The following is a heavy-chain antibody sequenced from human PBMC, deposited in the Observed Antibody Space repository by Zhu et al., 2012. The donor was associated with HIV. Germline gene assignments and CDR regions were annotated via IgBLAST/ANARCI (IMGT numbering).Heavy chain of an antibody. CDR1: GGSISSRDYS. J-gene: IGHJ4*02. V-gene: IGHV4-30-2*01. Sequence: QVQLQESGSGLVKPSQTLSLTCAVSGGSISSRDYSWSWIRQAPGKGLEWIGYIYYSGSAYYNPSLKSRVTISVDRSKNQFSLNLNSVTAADTAVYYCARDRAAHGDYAWPTWGQGTLVTVSS. D-gene: IGHD4-17*01. CDR2: IYYSGSA. CDR3: ARDRAAHGDYAWPT.